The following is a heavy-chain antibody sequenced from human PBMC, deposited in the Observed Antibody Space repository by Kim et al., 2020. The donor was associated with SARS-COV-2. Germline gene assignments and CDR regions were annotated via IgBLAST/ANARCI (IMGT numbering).Heavy chain of an antibody. CDR3: AKEIRKYDFWSGQPPPELDY. V-gene: IGHV3-30*18. CDR2: ISYDGSNK. Sequence: GGSLRLSCAASGFTFSSYGMHWVRQAPGKGLEWVAVISYDGSNKYYADSVKGRFTISRDNSKNTLYLQMNSLRAEDTAVYYCAKEIRKYDFWSGQPPPELDYWGQGTLVTVSS. J-gene: IGHJ4*02. D-gene: IGHD3-3*01. CDR1: GFTFSSYG.